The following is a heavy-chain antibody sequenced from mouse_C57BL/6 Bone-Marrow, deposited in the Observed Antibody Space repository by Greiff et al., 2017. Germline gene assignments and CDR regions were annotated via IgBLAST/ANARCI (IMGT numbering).Heavy chain of an antibody. Sequence: EVMLVESGGGLVKPGGSLKLSCAASGFTFSSYAMSWVRQTPEKRLEWVATISDGGSYTYYPDNVKGRFTISRDNARNTLYLQMSSRKSEDTAMYYCTGLYYGSSYYFDYWGQGTTLTVSS. CDR1: GFTFSSYA. V-gene: IGHV5-4*03. CDR3: TGLYYGSSYYFDY. D-gene: IGHD1-1*01. J-gene: IGHJ2*01. CDR2: ISDGGSYT.